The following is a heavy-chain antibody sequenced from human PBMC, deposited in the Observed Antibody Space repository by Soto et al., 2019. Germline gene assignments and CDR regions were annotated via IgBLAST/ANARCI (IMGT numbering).Heavy chain of an antibody. Sequence: EVPLVESGGGLVQPGRSLRLSCTGSGFNFIDYAMHWVRQAPGKGLEWVSGISWNSGTVAYADSVKGRFAISSANAKNSLYLQMNRLRPEVTAVYSSAHPASKYLYDRSGHRSGDAFDVCGQGTVVPVSS. CDR1: GFNFIDYA. J-gene: IGHJ3*01. D-gene: IGHD6-25*01. CDR2: ISWNSGTV. CDR3: AHPASKYLYDRSGHRSGDAFDV. V-gene: IGHV3-9*01.